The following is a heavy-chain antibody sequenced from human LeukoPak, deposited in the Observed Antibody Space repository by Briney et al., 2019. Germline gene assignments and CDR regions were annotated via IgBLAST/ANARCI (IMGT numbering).Heavy chain of an antibody. CDR2: INPSVGST. CDR3: ARSTYYYDSSGYFPRGDFDY. Sequence: ASVKVSCKASGYTFTSYYMHWVRQAPGQGLEWMGIINPSVGSTSYAQKLQGRVTMTRDTSTSTVYMELSSLRSEDTAVYYCARSTYYYDSSGYFPRGDFDYWGQGTLVTVSS. J-gene: IGHJ4*02. D-gene: IGHD3-22*01. V-gene: IGHV1-46*01. CDR1: GYTFTSYY.